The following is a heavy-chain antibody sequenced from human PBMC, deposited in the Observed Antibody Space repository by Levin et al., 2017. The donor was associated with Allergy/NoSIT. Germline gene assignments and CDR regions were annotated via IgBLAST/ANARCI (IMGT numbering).Heavy chain of an antibody. CDR3: ARSYVGLTMTRGTIITSSSYLDY. CDR2: ISHSGST. D-gene: IGHD3-10*01. CDR1: GSSFSRDSW. J-gene: IGHJ4*02. Sequence: PSETLSLTCSVSGSSFSRDSWWSWVRQSPGRGLEWIGEISHSGSTNYNPSLESRVTISIDQSKKQFFLRLTSLTAADTAIYYCARSYVGLTMTRGTIITSSSYLDYWGQGTLVTVSS. V-gene: IGHV4-4*02.